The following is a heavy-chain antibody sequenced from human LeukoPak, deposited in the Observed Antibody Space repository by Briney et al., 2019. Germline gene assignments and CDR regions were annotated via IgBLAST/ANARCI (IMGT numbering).Heavy chain of an antibody. V-gene: IGHV4-31*03. CDR2: IYYSGST. D-gene: IGHD5-18*01. Sequence: ASETLSLTCTVSGGSISSGGYYWSWIRQHPGKGLEWSGYIYYSGSTYYNPSLKSRVTISVDTSKNQFSLKLSSVTAADTAVYYCARVSYGYFDYWGQGTLVTASS. J-gene: IGHJ4*02. CDR1: GGSISSGGYY. CDR3: ARVSYGYFDY.